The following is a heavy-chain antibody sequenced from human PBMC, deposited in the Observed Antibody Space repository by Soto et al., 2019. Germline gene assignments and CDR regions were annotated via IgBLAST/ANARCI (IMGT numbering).Heavy chain of an antibody. J-gene: IGHJ6*02. CDR3: ARAQGSSTSLELYYYYYYGMDV. Sequence: QVQLVQSGAEVKKPGSSVKVSCKASGGTFSSYAISWVRQAPGQGLEWMGGIIPISGTANYAQKFQGRVTITADEYTSTAYMELSSLRSEDTDVYYCARAQGSSTSLELYYYYYYGMDVWGQGTTVTVSS. V-gene: IGHV1-69*01. CDR2: IIPISGTA. CDR1: GGTFSSYA. D-gene: IGHD2-2*01.